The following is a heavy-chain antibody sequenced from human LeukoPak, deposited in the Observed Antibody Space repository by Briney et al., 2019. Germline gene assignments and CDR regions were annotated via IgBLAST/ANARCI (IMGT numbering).Heavy chain of an antibody. D-gene: IGHD2/OR15-2a*01. CDR1: GGSISSSSYY. Sequence: PSETLSLTCTVSGGSISSSSYYWGWIRQPPGKGLEWIGRIYTSGSTNYNPSLKSRVTISVDTSKNQFSLKLSSVTAADTAVYYCARVNTYYYYYMDVWGKGTTVTISS. CDR3: ARVNTYYYYYMDV. V-gene: IGHV4-39*07. J-gene: IGHJ6*03. CDR2: IYTSGST.